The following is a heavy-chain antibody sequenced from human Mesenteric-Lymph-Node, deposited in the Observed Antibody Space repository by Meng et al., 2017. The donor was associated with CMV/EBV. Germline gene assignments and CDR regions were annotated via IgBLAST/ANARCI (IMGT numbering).Heavy chain of an antibody. CDR1: GYAFTSYD. V-gene: IGHV1-8*01. CDR2: IHPNSGNT. Sequence: ASVKVSCKASGYAFTSYDIHWVRQATGQGLEWMGWIHPNSGNTAYAQKFQGRVTMTRNTSISTAYMELSSLRSEDTAVYYCAYSNYYYYYGMDVWGQGTTVTVSS. D-gene: IGHD2-15*01. CDR3: AYSNYYYYYGMDV. J-gene: IGHJ6*02.